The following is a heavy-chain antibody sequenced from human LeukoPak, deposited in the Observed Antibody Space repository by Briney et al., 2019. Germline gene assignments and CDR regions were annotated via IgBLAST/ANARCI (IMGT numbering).Heavy chain of an antibody. CDR2: NSYDGTNQ. V-gene: IGHV3-30*03. Sequence: PGKSLRLSCAASGFTFSSYGMHWVRQAPGKGLEWVAVNSYDGTNQNYADSVKGRFTISRDNAKNILFLQMNSLRAEDTAVYYCVRGGGCSGSPMRYGTDVWGHGTTVTVSS. CDR3: VRGGGCSGSPMRYGTDV. D-gene: IGHD6-19*01. J-gene: IGHJ6*02. CDR1: GFTFSSYG.